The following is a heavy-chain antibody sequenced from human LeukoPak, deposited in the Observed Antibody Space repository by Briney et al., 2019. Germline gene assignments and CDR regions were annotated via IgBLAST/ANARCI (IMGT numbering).Heavy chain of an antibody. Sequence: GGYLRLSCAASGFTLSSYGMHWVRQAPGKGLEWVAFIRYDGSNKYYADCVKGRFTISRDNSKNTLYMQMNSLRAEDTAVYYGAKDPSAYCGGACHSFNDYWGQGTLVTVSS. D-gene: IGHD2-21*01. V-gene: IGHV3-30*02. CDR2: IRYDGSNK. CDR3: AKDPSAYCGGACHSFNDY. J-gene: IGHJ4*02. CDR1: GFTLSSYG.